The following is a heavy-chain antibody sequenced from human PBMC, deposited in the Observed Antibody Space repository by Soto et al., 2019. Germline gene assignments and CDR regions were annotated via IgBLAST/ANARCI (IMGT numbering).Heavy chain of an antibody. D-gene: IGHD6-25*01. Sequence: EVQLLESGGSLVLPGGSLRLSCAASGFSFSPYPMSWVRQAPVKGLEWVSTIGTTGGDTYYPDFVKDRFTISRDDSKNTVYLQMSSLRDEDSAIYYCAKSRVASGRGDFDLWGSGTLVTVSS. V-gene: IGHV3-23*01. CDR1: GFSFSPYP. CDR3: AKSRVASGRGDFDL. J-gene: IGHJ2*01. CDR2: IGTTGGDT.